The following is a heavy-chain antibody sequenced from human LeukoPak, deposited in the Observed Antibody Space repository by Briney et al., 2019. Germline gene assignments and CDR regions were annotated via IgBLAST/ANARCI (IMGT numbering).Heavy chain of an antibody. Sequence: SETLSLTCTVSGGSISSSSDYWGWIRQPPGKGLEWIGSIYYSGSTYYNPSLKSRVTILVDTSKNQFSLKLSSVTAADTAVYYCARELRERYYFDYWGQGTLVTVSS. CDR2: IYYSGST. D-gene: IGHD4-17*01. J-gene: IGHJ4*02. CDR3: ARELRERYYFDY. V-gene: IGHV4-39*07. CDR1: GGSISSSSDY.